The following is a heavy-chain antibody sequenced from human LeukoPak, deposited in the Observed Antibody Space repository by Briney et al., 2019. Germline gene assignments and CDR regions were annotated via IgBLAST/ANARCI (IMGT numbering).Heavy chain of an antibody. J-gene: IGHJ4*02. Sequence: GASVKVSCKAYGYTFTSYGITWVRQAPGQGLEWMGWISAYNGNTNYAQKLQGRVSMTTDTSTSTAYMELSSLRSEDTAVYYCARQTDTHFDYWGQGTLVTVSS. V-gene: IGHV1-18*01. CDR3: ARQTDTHFDY. CDR1: GYTFTSYG. CDR2: ISAYNGNT. D-gene: IGHD1-14*01.